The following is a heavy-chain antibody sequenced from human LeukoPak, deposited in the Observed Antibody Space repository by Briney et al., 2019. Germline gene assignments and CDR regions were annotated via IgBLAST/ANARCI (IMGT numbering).Heavy chain of an antibody. V-gene: IGHV3-23*01. CDR3: ARTEDYRFDY. CDR1: GFTFSSYS. J-gene: IGHJ4*02. D-gene: IGHD4-11*01. Sequence: GGSLRLSCAASGFTFSSYSISWVRQAPGKGLEWVSALSGSGASTYYADSVEGRFTISRDNSKNTLYLQMNSLRAEDTAVYYCARTEDYRFDYWGQGTLVTVSS. CDR2: LSGSGAST.